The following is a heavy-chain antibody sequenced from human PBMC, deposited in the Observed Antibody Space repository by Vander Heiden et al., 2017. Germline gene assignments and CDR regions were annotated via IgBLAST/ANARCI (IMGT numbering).Heavy chain of an antibody. CDR2: ISGSGGTT. Sequence: EAQLLESGGGLVQPGGSLRLPCAASGFTFSTYAMTWVRQAPGKGLQWVSSISGSGGTTYYADSMKGRFTISRDNSKNTLYVQMNSLRAEDTAMYYCAKEWAGDPLWWGQGTLVTVSS. D-gene: IGHD7-27*01. J-gene: IGHJ4*02. CDR1: GFTFSTYA. CDR3: AKEWAGDPLW. V-gene: IGHV3-23*01.